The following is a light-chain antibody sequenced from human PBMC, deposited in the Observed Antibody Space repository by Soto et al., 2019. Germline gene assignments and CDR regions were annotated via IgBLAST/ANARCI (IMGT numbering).Light chain of an antibody. J-gene: IGKJ1*01. CDR3: LRHDLYPWT. CDR2: AAS. V-gene: IGKV1-17*03. CDR1: QGISNY. Sequence: DNQMSQSPSAISSSLVDRVNITCRASQGISNYLAWFQLKPGKVPKRLMYAASTLESGVPSRFSGSGSGTEFTLTISSLQPEDFATYYCLRHDLYPWTFGQGTKVDI.